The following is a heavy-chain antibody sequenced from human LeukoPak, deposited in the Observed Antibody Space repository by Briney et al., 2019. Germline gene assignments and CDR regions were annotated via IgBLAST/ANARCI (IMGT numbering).Heavy chain of an antibody. Sequence: GGSLRLSCAASGFTFSSYSMNWVRQAPGKGLEWVSSISSSSSYIYYADSVKGRFTISRDNAKNSLYLQMNSLRAEDTAVYYCARLVRHNWNPRPGDYWGQGTLVTVSS. V-gene: IGHV3-21*01. D-gene: IGHD1-20*01. CDR1: GFTFSSYS. J-gene: IGHJ4*02. CDR3: ARLVRHNWNPRPGDY. CDR2: ISSSSSYI.